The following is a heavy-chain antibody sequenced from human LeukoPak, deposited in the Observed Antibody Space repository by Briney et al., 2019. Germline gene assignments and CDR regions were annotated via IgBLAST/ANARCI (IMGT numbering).Heavy chain of an antibody. CDR3: ARVPREWGTFYWFFDL. CDR2: IYDDGQT. V-gene: IGHV3-66*01. CDR1: GFTVSRNY. D-gene: IGHD3-16*01. Sequence: PGGSLRLSCAASGFTVSRNYMTWVRQAPGKGLEWVSVIYDDGQTYYAGSVKDRFTISRDTSKNTLFLQMDSLRAGDTAVYYCARVPREWGTFYWFFDLWGRGTLVSVSS. J-gene: IGHJ2*01.